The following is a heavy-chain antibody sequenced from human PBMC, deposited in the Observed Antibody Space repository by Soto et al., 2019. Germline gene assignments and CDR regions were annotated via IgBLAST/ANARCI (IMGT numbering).Heavy chain of an antibody. V-gene: IGHV3-33*01. D-gene: IGHD3-10*01. CDR2: IWYDGSYK. J-gene: IGHJ4*02. CDR3: ARGFGSESYVFDY. Sequence: GGSLRLSCAASGFTFSRYGMHWVRQAPGKGLEWVAVIWYDGSYKSYADSVKGRFTISRDNSKNTLYLQMNSLRAEDTAVYYCARGFGSESYVFDYWGQGTLVTVSS. CDR1: GFTFSRYG.